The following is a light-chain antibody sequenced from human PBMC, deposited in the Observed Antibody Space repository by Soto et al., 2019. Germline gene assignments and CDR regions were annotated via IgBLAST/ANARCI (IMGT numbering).Light chain of an antibody. V-gene: IGKV3-11*01. CDR1: QSVGSY. CDR3: QQRSNWPPMYT. Sequence: EIVLTQSPATLSLSPGEIATLSCRASQSVGSYLAWYQQKPGQAPRLLIYAASNRATGIPPRFSGSGSGTDFTLTISSLEPEDFAVYYCQQRSNWPPMYTFGQGTKLEIK. J-gene: IGKJ2*01. CDR2: AAS.